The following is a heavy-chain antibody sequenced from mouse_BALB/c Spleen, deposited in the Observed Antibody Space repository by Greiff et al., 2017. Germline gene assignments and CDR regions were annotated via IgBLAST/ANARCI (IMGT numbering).Heavy chain of an antibody. CDR3: ARSGKNDYDVDY. V-gene: IGHV14-3*02. Sequence: VQLQQSGAELVKPGASVKLSCTASGFNIKDTYMHWVKQRPEQGLEWIGRIDPANGNTKYDPKFQGKATITADTSSNTAYLQLSSLTSEDTAVYYCARSGKNDYDVDYWGQGTTLTVSS. CDR2: IDPANGNT. D-gene: IGHD2-4*01. J-gene: IGHJ2*01. CDR1: GFNIKDTY.